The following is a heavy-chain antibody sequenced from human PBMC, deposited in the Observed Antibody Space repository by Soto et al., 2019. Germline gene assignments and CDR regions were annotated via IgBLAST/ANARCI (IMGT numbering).Heavy chain of an antibody. CDR2: INPSGGST. CDR1: GYTFTSYY. CDR3: ARDQTIAAPRAFYYYYYGMDV. V-gene: IGHV1-46*01. J-gene: IGHJ6*02. Sequence: VKVSCKASGYTFTSYYMHWVRQAPGQGLEWMGIINPSGGSTSYAQKFQGRVTMTRDTSTSTVYMELNSLRAEDTAVYYCARDQTIAAPRAFYYYYYGMDVWGQGTTVTVSS. D-gene: IGHD6-13*01.